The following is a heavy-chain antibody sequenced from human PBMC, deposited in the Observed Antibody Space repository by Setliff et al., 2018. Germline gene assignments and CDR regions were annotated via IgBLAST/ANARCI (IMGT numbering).Heavy chain of an antibody. CDR2: IHSSGRS. CDR1: DVSISGYY. D-gene: IGHD2-15*01. CDR3: ARARYCSGGRCYWTWLLS. J-gene: IGHJ5*02. Sequence: SETLSLTCTVSDVSISGYYWRWSRQPPGKGREWIGYIHSSGRSNYNPPLKSRVTTSIDTSKNQFSLKLSAVPAADTAVYYCARARYCSGGRCYWTWLLSWAQRTRVTVSS. V-gene: IGHV4-4*08.